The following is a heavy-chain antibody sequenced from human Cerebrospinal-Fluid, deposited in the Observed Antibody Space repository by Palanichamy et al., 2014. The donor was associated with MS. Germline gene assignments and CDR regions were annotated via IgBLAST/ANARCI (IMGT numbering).Heavy chain of an antibody. Sequence: LVESGGGLVQPGGSLRLSCTASGFTFSSYWMTWVRQAPGKGLEWVANIKEDGTEKHYVDSVKGRFTISRDNANDSLHLQMNSLRVEDTAVYYCVREGSLASYFDYWGQGTLVTVSS. V-gene: IGHV3-7*01. D-gene: IGHD3-10*01. CDR2: IKEDGTEK. J-gene: IGHJ4*02. CDR1: GFTFSSYW. CDR3: VREGSLASYFDY.